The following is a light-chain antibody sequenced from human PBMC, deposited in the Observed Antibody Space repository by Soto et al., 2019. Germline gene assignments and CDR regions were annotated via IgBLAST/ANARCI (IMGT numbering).Light chain of an antibody. CDR1: QTISSW. J-gene: IGKJ1*01. CDR3: QQYSYYAT. V-gene: IGKV1-5*03. CDR2: KAS. Sequence: DIQMTQSPSTLSASVGDRVTITCRASQTISSWLAWYQQKPGKAPKLLIYKASTLESGVPSRFSVSGPGTDFTLTVTSLQPEDFATYYCQQYSYYATFGQGTKVEIK.